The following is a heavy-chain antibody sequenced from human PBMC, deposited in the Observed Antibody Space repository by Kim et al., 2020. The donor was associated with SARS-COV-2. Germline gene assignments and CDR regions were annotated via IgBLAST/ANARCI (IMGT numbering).Heavy chain of an antibody. Sequence: PSLKSRVTIAVDTSKNQFSLKLSSVTAADTAVYYCARDSGSYFLSWFDPWGQGTLVTVSS. CDR3: ARDSGSYFLSWFDP. V-gene: IGHV4-30-2*04. D-gene: IGHD1-26*01. J-gene: IGHJ5*02.